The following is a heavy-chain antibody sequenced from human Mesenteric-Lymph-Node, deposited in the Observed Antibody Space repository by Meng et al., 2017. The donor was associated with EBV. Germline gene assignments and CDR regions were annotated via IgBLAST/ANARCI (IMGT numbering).Heavy chain of an antibody. J-gene: IGHJ4*02. CDR3: ATNGPNSGLGMFDN. D-gene: IGHD6-19*01. CDR1: GFNFNTYN. CDR2: ISTGSSYK. Sequence: EVQLVESGGGLVKPGGSLRLSCAASGFNFNTYNMNWVRQAPGKGLEWVSCISTGSSYKYYADSVKGRFTISRDNAKNSLFLQMNSLRADDTAVYYCATNGPNSGLGMFDNWGQGTLVTVSS. V-gene: IGHV3-21*02.